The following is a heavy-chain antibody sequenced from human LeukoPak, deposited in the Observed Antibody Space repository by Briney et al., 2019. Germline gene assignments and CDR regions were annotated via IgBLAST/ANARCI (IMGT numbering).Heavy chain of an antibody. CDR1: GFIFSRFW. Sequence: GGSLRLSCAASGFIFSRFWMSWLRQAPGEGLEWVAHMNEAGSDKYYVDSVKGRFTISRDNSKNTLYLQMNSLRAEDTAVYYCASPVGDPGPFDYWGQGTLVTVSS. J-gene: IGHJ4*02. V-gene: IGHV3-7*03. CDR3: ASPVGDPGPFDY. D-gene: IGHD4-17*01. CDR2: MNEAGSDK.